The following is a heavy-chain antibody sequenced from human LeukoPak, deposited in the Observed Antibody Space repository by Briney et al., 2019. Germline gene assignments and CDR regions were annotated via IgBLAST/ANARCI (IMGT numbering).Heavy chain of an antibody. V-gene: IGHV3-21*01. D-gene: IGHD3-22*01. CDR1: GFTFSSYS. CDR3: ARNSGGSYYYDSSGYRGNYYYYYYMDV. CDR2: ISSSSSYI. J-gene: IGHJ6*03. Sequence: GGSLRLSCAASGFTFSSYSMNWVRQAPGKGLEWVSSISSSSSYIYYADSVKGRFTISRDNAKNSLYLQMNSLRAEDTAVYYCARNSGGSYYYDSSGYRGNYYYYYYMDVWGKGTTVTVSS.